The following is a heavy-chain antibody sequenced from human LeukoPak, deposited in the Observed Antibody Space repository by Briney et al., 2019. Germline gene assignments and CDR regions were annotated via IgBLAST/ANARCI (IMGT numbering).Heavy chain of an antibody. J-gene: IGHJ3*02. CDR1: GFTLSSYW. Sequence: PGGSLRLSCAASGFTLSSYWMHWVRQAPGKGLVWVARINTDGTNTVYADSVKGRFTISRDNAKNTLYLQMNSLRAEDTAVYYCARLGFCSSVNCYTGAFDIWGQGTMVTVSS. V-gene: IGHV3-74*01. CDR3: ARLGFCSSVNCYTGAFDI. D-gene: IGHD2-2*02. CDR2: INTDGTNT.